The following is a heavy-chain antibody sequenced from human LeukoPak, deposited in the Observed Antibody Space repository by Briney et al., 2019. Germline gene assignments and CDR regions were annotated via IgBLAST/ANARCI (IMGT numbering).Heavy chain of an antibody. Sequence: ASVKVSCKASGYTFTSYGISWVRQAPGQGLEWMGWISAYNGNTNYAQKLQGRVTVTTDTSTSTAYMELSSLRSEDTAVYYCARDVDIVVVPWVGQEPTYYYYGMDVWGQGTTVTVSS. D-gene: IGHD2-2*01. V-gene: IGHV1-18*01. J-gene: IGHJ6*02. CDR1: GYTFTSYG. CDR2: ISAYNGNT. CDR3: ARDVDIVVVPWVGQEPTYYYYGMDV.